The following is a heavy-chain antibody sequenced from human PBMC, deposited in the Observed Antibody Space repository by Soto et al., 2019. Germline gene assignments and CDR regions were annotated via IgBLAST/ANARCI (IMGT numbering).Heavy chain of an antibody. CDR1: GFTFSSYS. J-gene: IGHJ6*03. Sequence: GGSLRLSCAASGFTFSSYSMNWVRQAPGKGLEWVSSISSSSSYIYYADSVKGRFTISRDNAKNSLYLQMNSLRAEDTAVYYCARFPYGSGSYRIPYYMDVWGKGTTVTVSS. D-gene: IGHD3-10*01. CDR3: ARFPYGSGSYRIPYYMDV. CDR2: ISSSSSYI. V-gene: IGHV3-21*01.